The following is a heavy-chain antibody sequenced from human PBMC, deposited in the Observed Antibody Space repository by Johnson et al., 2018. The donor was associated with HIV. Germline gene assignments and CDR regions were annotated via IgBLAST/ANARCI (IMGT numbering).Heavy chain of an antibody. CDR2: TKRKTDGGTT. CDR3: ARGGEKGAFDI. D-gene: IGHD7-27*01. J-gene: IGHJ3*02. Sequence: VQLVESGGGLVQPGGSLRLSCAASGFTFSNAWMSWVRQAPGKGLEWVGRTKRKTDGGTTDYAAPVKGRFTISRDDSKNTLYLQMNSLKTEDTAVYYCARGGEKGAFDIWGQGTMVTVSS. CDR1: GFTFSNAW. V-gene: IGHV3-15*01.